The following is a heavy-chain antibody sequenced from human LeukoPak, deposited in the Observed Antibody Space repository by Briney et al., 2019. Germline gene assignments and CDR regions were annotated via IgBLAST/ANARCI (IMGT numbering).Heavy chain of an antibody. V-gene: IGHV3-30-3*01. CDR2: ISYDGSNK. CDR1: GFTFSSHA. CDR3: ARDRYEILTGYPKVYGMDV. J-gene: IGHJ6*02. Sequence: GRSLRLACAASGFTFSSHAMHSVRQAPGKGLEWDPVISYDGSNKNYAHSVKDRFTIPRDNSKNSLYLEINSLTAEDTAVYDCARDRYEILTGYPKVYGMDVWGQGTTVTVSS. D-gene: IGHD3-9*01.